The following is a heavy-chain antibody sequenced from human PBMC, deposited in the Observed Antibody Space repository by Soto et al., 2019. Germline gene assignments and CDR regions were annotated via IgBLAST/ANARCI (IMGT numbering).Heavy chain of an antibody. Sequence: QITLKESGPPLVKPTQTLTLTCTFSGFSLTTSGVGVTWIRQPPGKALDWLALIYWDDDKRYSPSLKTRLTITKDTSRYQVVLTMTDMDPLDTATYYCAHIGGSANYYPNYFDYWGQGSLVTVSS. V-gene: IGHV2-5*02. CDR2: IYWDDDK. CDR1: GFSLTTSGVG. J-gene: IGHJ4*02. CDR3: AHIGGSANYYPNYFDY. D-gene: IGHD3-10*01.